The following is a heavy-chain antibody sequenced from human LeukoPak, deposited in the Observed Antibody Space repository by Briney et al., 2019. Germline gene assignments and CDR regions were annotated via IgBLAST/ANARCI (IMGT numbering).Heavy chain of an antibody. CDR3: AKLGCSSTRCYINY. CDR2: ISFDGSDQ. J-gene: IGHJ4*02. CDR1: GFSFSTYG. D-gene: IGHD2-2*01. Sequence: GWSLRLSCAASGFSFSTYGMRWVRQAPGKGLEWVAVISFDGSDQYYADSVKGRFTVSRDNSKNTLYLQMNSLRAEDTAVYYCAKLGCSSTRCYINYWGQGTLVTVSS. V-gene: IGHV3-30*18.